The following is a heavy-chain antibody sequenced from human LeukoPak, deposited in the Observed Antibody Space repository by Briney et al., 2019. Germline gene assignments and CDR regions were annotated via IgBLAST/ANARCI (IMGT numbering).Heavy chain of an antibody. J-gene: IGHJ6*03. V-gene: IGHV1-8*03. Sequence: ASVKVSCKASGGTFSSYAISWVRQAPGQGLEWMGWMNPNSGNTGYAQKFQGRVTITRNTSISTAYMELSSLRSEDTAVYYCAKEYYDFWSGYYKDYYYMDVWGKGTTVTVSS. CDR3: AKEYYDFWSGYYKDYYYMDV. CDR2: MNPNSGNT. CDR1: GGTFSSYA. D-gene: IGHD3-3*01.